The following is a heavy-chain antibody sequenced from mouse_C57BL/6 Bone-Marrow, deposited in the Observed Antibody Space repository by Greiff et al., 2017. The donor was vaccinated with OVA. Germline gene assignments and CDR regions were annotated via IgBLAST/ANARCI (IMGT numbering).Heavy chain of an antibody. J-gene: IGHJ4*01. Sequence: VQVVESGAELARPGASVKLSCKASGYTFTSYGISWVKQRTGQGLEWIGEIYPRSGNTYYNEKFKGKATLTADKSSSTAYMELRSLTSEDSAVYFCARIVRHYDAMDYWGQGTSVTVSS. D-gene: IGHD1-2*01. CDR1: GYTFTSYG. CDR2: IYPRSGNT. CDR3: ARIVRHYDAMDY. V-gene: IGHV1-81*01.